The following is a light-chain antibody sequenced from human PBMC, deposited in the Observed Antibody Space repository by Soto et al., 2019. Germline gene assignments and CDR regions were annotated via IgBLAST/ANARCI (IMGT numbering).Light chain of an antibody. CDR1: SSDVGGYNY. V-gene: IGLV2-14*01. CDR2: EVS. Sequence: QSALTQPASVSGSPGQSITISCTGTSSDVGGYNYVSWYQQHPGKAPKLMIYEVSNRPSGVSNRFACSKSGNTASLTISGLQAEDETDYYCSSYTSSSTPHVFGTGTKVAVL. CDR3: SSYTSSSTPHV. J-gene: IGLJ1*01.